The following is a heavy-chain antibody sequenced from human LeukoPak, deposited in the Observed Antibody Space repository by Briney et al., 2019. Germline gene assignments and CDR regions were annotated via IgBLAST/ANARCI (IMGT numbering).Heavy chain of an antibody. D-gene: IGHD4-23*01. CDR1: GGSISSHY. V-gene: IGHV4-59*11. CDR2: IYYSGST. J-gene: IGHJ6*03. CDR3: ARDGSYGGNSRYYYYYMDV. Sequence: SETLSLTCTVSGGSISSHYWSWIRQPPGKGLEWIGYIYYSGSTNYNPSLKSRVTISVDTSKNQFSLKLSSVTAADTAVYYCARDGSYGGNSRYYYYYMDVWGKGATVTVSS.